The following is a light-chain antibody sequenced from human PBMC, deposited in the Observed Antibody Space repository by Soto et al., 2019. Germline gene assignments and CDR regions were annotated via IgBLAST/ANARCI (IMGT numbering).Light chain of an antibody. V-gene: IGKV1-6*01. CDR2: AAS. J-gene: IGKJ4*01. Sequence: AIEMTQSPSSLSAYVGDRFIIIFRASQGIRNDLGWYQQKPGKAPKLLIYAASSLQSGVPSRFSGSGSGTDFILTISSLQPEDSATYYCLHDHDYPLTFGGGTKVDIK. CDR1: QGIRND. CDR3: LHDHDYPLT.